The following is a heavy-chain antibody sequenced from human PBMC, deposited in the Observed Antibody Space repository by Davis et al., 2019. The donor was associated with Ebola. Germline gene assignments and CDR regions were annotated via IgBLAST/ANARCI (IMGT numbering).Heavy chain of an antibody. Sequence: PGGSLRLSCAASGFTFSSYGMHWVRQAPGKGLVWVSRINPVGSTTNYADSVKGRFTISRDNAKNTLYLQMNSLRVEDTAVYYCARGAKDSSGYHYANDYWGQGTMVTVSS. D-gene: IGHD3-22*01. V-gene: IGHV3-74*01. CDR3: ARGAKDSSGYHYANDY. CDR1: GFTFSSYG. J-gene: IGHJ4*02. CDR2: INPVGSTT.